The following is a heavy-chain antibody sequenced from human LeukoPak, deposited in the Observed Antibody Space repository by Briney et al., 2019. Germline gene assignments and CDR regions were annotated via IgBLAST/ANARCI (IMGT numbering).Heavy chain of an antibody. D-gene: IGHD2-2*02. V-gene: IGHV3-7*01. CDR1: GFSLSNYW. Sequence: GGSLRLSCAASGFSLSNYWMNWGRQAPGKGLEGVANIKQDGSEKNYVDSVKGRFTISRDNAKNSLILQMNSLRDEDTAVYYCARTFRIVVPAAIVLGGFDYWGQGTLVTVSS. J-gene: IGHJ4*02. CDR3: ARTFRIVVPAAIVLGGFDY. CDR2: IKQDGSEK.